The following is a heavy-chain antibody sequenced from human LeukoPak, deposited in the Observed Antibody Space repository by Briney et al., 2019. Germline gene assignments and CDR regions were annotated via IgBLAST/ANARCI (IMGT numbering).Heavy chain of an antibody. J-gene: IGHJ4*02. Sequence: PGGSLRLSCAASGFTFSDYYMSWIRQAPGKGLEWISYISNTGTTIYYADSVKGRLTISRDIAKNSLFLQMNSLRVEDTAVYYCARGGDTRGNFVDYWGQGTLATVSS. CDR2: ISNTGTTI. CDR1: GFTFSDYY. CDR3: ARGGDTRGNFVDY. V-gene: IGHV3-11*01. D-gene: IGHD3-16*01.